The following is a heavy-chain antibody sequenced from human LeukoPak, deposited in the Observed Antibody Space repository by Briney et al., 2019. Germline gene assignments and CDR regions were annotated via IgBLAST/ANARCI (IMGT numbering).Heavy chain of an antibody. CDR1: GGSISSSSYY. V-gene: IGHV4-39*01. Sequence: PSETLSLTCTVSGGSISSSSYYWGWIRQPPGKGLEWIGSIYYSGSTYYNPSLKSRVTISVDTSKNQFSLKLSSVTAADTAVYYCARHSLVATIFDYWGQGTLVTGSS. CDR3: ARHSLVATIFDY. D-gene: IGHD5-24*01. J-gene: IGHJ4*02. CDR2: IYYSGST.